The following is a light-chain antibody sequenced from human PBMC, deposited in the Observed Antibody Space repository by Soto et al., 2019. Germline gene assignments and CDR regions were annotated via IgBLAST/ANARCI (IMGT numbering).Light chain of an antibody. CDR2: GAS. J-gene: IGKJ1*01. Sequence: EVVLTQSPATLSVSPGERATLSCRASQTVGSNLAWYQHKPGQAPRLLISGASTRATGVPARFSGSGSGTEFALTISGLQSEDFTVYFCQQYNTRPQTFGQGTKVDIQ. CDR1: QTVGSN. V-gene: IGKV3-15*01. CDR3: QQYNTRPQT.